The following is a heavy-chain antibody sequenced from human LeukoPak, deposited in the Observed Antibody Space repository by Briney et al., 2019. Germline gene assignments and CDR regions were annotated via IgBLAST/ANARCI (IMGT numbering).Heavy chain of an antibody. Sequence: ASVKVSCKASGYTFTGYYMHWVRQAPGQGLEWMGCINPNSGGTNYAQKFQGRVTMTRDTSISTAYMELSRLRSDDTAVYYCARDKRGRRGFDPWGQGTLVTVSS. CDR1: GYTFTGYY. J-gene: IGHJ5*02. D-gene: IGHD2-15*01. CDR2: INPNSGGT. CDR3: ARDKRGRRGFDP. V-gene: IGHV1-2*02.